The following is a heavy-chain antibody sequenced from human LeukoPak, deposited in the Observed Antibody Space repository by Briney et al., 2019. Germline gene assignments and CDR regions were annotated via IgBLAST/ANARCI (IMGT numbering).Heavy chain of an antibody. CDR2: ISHDGSNK. Sequence: GGSLRLSCAASGFTFSSYGMSWVRQAPGKGLEWVAVISHDGSNKFYADSVKGRVSISRDNSNNTLYLQMNSLRTEDTALYYCARDRKAVAGAIDYWGQGTLVSVSA. CDR1: GFTFSSYG. CDR3: ARDRKAVAGAIDY. V-gene: IGHV3-30*03. D-gene: IGHD6-19*01. J-gene: IGHJ4*02.